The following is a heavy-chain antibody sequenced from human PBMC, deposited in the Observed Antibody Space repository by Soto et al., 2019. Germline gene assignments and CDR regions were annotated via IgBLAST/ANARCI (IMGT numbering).Heavy chain of an antibody. CDR3: ARESEDLTSNFDY. CDR2: ICSTTNYI. V-gene: IGHV3-21*06. J-gene: IGHJ4*02. CDR1: GFTFTRYS. Sequence: GGSLRLSCAASGFTFTRYSMNWVRQAPGKGLEWVSSICSTTNYIYYGDSMKGRFTISRDNGKNSLYLEIHSLRAEDTAVYYCARESEDLTSNFDYWGQGTLVTVSS.